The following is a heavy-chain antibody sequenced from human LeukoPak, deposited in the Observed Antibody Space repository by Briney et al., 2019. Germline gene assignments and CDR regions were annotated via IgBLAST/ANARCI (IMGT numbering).Heavy chain of an antibody. V-gene: IGHV1-8*01. Sequence: ASVKVSCKASGYTFTSYDINWVRQAPGQGLEWMGWMNPNSGNTGYAQKFQGRVTMTRNTSISTAYMELSSLRSEDTAVYYCARGRIVGRTRDFDYWGQGTLVTVSS. CDR2: MNPNSGNT. CDR1: GYTFTSYD. J-gene: IGHJ4*02. CDR3: ARGRIVGRTRDFDY. D-gene: IGHD2-15*01.